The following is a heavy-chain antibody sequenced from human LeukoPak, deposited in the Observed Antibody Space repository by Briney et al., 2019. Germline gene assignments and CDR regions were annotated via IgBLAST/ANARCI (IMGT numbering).Heavy chain of an antibody. CDR1: GGTFSSYA. V-gene: IGHV1-69*13. CDR3: AREECSSTSCYTRGYYYGMDA. J-gene: IGHJ6*02. Sequence: SVKVSCKASGGTFSSYAISWVRQAPGQGLEWMGGIIPIFGTANYAQKFQGRVTITADESTSTAYMELSSLRSEDTAVYYCAREECSSTSCYTRGYYYGMDAWGQGTTVTVSS. D-gene: IGHD2-2*02. CDR2: IIPIFGTA.